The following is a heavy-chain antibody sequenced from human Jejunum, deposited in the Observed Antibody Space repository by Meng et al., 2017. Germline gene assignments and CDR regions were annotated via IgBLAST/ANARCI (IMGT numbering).Heavy chain of an antibody. CDR1: GGSISDCY. CDR3: ARGNEYSNYGADF. Sequence: QVKLQQWGAGLLKPSETLSLTCAVYGGSISDCYWTWIRQPPGKGLEWIGEINDNGSTNYNPSLKSRVTISVDTSKSQFYLRVSSVTAADTAVYYCARGNEYSNYGADFWGQGTLVTVSS. V-gene: IGHV4-34*01. D-gene: IGHD4-11*01. CDR2: INDNGST. J-gene: IGHJ4*02.